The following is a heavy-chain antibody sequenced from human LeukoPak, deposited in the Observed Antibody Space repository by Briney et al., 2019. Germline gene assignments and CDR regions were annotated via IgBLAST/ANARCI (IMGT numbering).Heavy chain of an antibody. D-gene: IGHD3-22*01. V-gene: IGHV6-1*01. CDR3: AREGRDSSGYYYGEGMDV. CDR2: TYYGSKWYN. Sequence: SQTLSLTCAISGDSVSSNSAAWNWIRQSPSRGLEWLGRTYYGSKWYNDYAVSVKSRITINPDTSKNQFSLQLNSVTPEDTAVYYCAREGRDSSGYYYGEGMDVWGQGTTVTVSS. CDR1: GDSVSSNSAA. J-gene: IGHJ6*02.